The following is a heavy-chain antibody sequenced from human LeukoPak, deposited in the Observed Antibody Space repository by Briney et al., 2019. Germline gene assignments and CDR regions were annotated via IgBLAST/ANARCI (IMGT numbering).Heavy chain of an antibody. Sequence: GRSLRLSCAASGCTFDDYAMHWVRQAPGKGLEWVSGISWNSGSIGYADSVKGRFTISRDNAKNSLYLQMNSLRAEDTALYYCAKEADYGPVDYWGQGTLVTVSS. CDR3: AKEADYGPVDY. CDR1: GCTFDDYA. J-gene: IGHJ4*02. V-gene: IGHV3-9*01. D-gene: IGHD4-17*01. CDR2: ISWNSGSI.